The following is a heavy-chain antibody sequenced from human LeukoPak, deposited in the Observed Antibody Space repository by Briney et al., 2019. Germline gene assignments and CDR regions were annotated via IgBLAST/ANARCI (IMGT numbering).Heavy chain of an antibody. J-gene: IGHJ4*02. CDR3: ARVGHSYGFDY. D-gene: IGHD5-18*01. CDR1: GYIFTGYY. Sequence: ASVKVSCKAPGYIFTGYYMHWVRQTPGQGLEWMGWINPNSGGTNYAQKFQGRVTMTRDTSISTAYMELSRLRSDDTAVYYCARVGHSYGFDYWGQGTLVTVSS. V-gene: IGHV1-2*02. CDR2: INPNSGGT.